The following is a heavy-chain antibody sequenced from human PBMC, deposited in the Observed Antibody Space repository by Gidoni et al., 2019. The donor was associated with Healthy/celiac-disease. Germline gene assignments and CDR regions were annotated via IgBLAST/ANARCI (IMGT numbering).Heavy chain of an antibody. CDR3: ARDLNPLYYYDSSGYGY. CDR1: GGTFSSYA. CDR2: IIPIFGTA. Sequence: QVQLVQSGAEVKKPGSSVKVSCKASGGTFSSYAISWVRQAPGQGLEWMGGIIPIFGTANYEQKFQGRVTITADKSTSTAYMELSSLRSEDTAVYYCARDLNPLYYYDSSGYGYWGQGTLVTVSS. V-gene: IGHV1-69*06. J-gene: IGHJ4*02. D-gene: IGHD3-22*01.